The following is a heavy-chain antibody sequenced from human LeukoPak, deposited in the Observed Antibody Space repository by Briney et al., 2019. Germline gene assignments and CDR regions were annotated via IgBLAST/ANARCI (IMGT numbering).Heavy chain of an antibody. J-gene: IGHJ3*02. CDR3: ASTAVVLAATSDAFDI. Sequence: SETLSLTCTVSGGSISSYYWSWIRQPAGKGLEWIGRIYTSGSTNYNPSLKSRVTMSVDTSKNQFSLKLSSVTAADTAVYYCASTAVVLAATSDAFDIWGQGTMVTVSS. V-gene: IGHV4-4*07. D-gene: IGHD2-15*01. CDR1: GGSISSYY. CDR2: IYTSGST.